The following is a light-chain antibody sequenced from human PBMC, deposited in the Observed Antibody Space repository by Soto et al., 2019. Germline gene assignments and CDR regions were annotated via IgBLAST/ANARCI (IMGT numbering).Light chain of an antibody. CDR1: DIGSKT. Sequence: SYELTQPPSVSVAPGQTAMITCGGNDIGSKTVHWYQQRPGQAPMLVVYDDRDRPSGIPERFSGSNSGTSASLAISGLRSEDEADYYCAAWDDNFSTYVFGSGTKVTVL. V-gene: IGLV3-21*02. J-gene: IGLJ1*01. CDR3: AAWDDNFSTYV. CDR2: DDR.